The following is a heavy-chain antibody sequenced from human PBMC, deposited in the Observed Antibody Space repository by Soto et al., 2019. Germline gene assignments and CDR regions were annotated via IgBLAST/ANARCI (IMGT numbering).Heavy chain of an antibody. CDR3: GKGNEPRLVDY. J-gene: IGHJ4*02. D-gene: IGHD6-6*01. CDR1: GFTFSSYV. Sequence: GGSLRLSCAASGFTFSSYVMGWVRQAPGKGLEWVSAISGRGDYADYADSVKGRFTISRDNSKNTLYLQMNSLRAEDTALYYCGKGNEPRLVDYWGRGTLVTVSS. V-gene: IGHV3-23*01. CDR2: ISGRGDYA.